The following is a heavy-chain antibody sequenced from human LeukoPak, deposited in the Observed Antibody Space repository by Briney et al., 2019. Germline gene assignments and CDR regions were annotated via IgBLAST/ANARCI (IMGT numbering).Heavy chain of an antibody. CDR1: GFTFSSNS. D-gene: IGHD1-26*01. V-gene: IGHV3-23*01. CDR3: AKDRIVGATTSYDYFDY. J-gene: IGHJ4*02. Sequence: GGSLRLSCAASGFTFSSNSMNWVRQAPGKGLEWVSAISGSGVTTYYADSVKGRFTISRDNSKNTLYLQMNSLRVEDTAVYYCAKDRIVGATTSYDYFDYWGQGTLVTVSS. CDR2: ISGSGVTT.